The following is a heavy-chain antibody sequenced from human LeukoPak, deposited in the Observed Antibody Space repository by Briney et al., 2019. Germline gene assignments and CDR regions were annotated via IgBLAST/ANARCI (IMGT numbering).Heavy chain of an antibody. Sequence: ASVKVSCKASGYTFTSYYMHWVRQAPGQGLEWMGIINPSGGSTSYTQKFQGRVTMTRDTTTSTVYMELSSLRSEDTAVYYCAREGFPPKISDFWSGLGPYYYYGMDVWGQGTTVTVSS. J-gene: IGHJ6*02. CDR2: INPSGGST. V-gene: IGHV1-46*01. CDR1: GYTFTSYY. CDR3: AREGFPPKISDFWSGLGPYYYYGMDV. D-gene: IGHD3-3*01.